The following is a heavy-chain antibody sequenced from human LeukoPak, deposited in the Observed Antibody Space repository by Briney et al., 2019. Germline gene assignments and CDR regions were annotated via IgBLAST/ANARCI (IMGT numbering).Heavy chain of an antibody. CDR3: ARGPAYASGGLNWFDP. J-gene: IGHJ5*02. D-gene: IGHD3-10*01. Sequence: SETLSLTCTVSGGSISSSSYYWGWIRQPPGKGLEWIGSIYYSGSTYYNPSLKSRVTISVDRSKNQFSLKLSSVTAADTAVYYCARGPAYASGGLNWFDPWGQGTLVTVSS. V-gene: IGHV4-39*07. CDR2: IYYSGST. CDR1: GGSISSSSYY.